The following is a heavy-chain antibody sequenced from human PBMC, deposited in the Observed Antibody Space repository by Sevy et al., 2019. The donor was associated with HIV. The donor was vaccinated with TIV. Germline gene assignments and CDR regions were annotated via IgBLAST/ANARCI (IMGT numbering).Heavy chain of an antibody. CDR1: GGSISSGGNS. J-gene: IGHJ4*02. CDR3: ARDSGDYPYYFDH. D-gene: IGHD2-21*02. CDR2: IFHSGSS. V-gene: IGHV4-30-2*01. Sequence: SETLSLTCAVSGGSISSGGNSWSWIRQPPGKGLEWIGYIFHSGSSSYNPSLKSRVTISVDRSKNHFSLNLSSVTAAETSVYYCARDSGDYPYYFDHWGQGTLVTVSS.